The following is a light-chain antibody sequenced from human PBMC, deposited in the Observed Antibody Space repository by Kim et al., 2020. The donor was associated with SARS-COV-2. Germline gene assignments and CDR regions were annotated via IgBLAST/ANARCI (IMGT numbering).Light chain of an antibody. CDR1: SLRSYY. CDR3: NSRDSNDNVV. J-gene: IGLJ2*01. Sequence: VAVGQNVRITCQGDSLRSYYATWYQQKPGQAPILVIYGKNNRPSGIPDRFSGSSSGNTASLTITGTQAGDEADYYCNSRDSNDNVVFGGGTQLTVL. V-gene: IGLV3-19*01. CDR2: GKN.